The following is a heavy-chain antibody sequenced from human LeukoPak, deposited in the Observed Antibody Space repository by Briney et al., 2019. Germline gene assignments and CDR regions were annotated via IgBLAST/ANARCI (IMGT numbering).Heavy chain of an antibody. CDR2: ISYDGSNK. CDR3: AKDFGYCSSTSCSPGN. V-gene: IGHV3-30*18. Sequence: GGSLRLSCAASGFTFSSYGMHWVRQAPGKGLEWEAVISYDGSNKYYADSVKGRFTISRDNSKNTLYLQMNSLRAEDTAVYYCAKDFGYCSSTSCSPGNWGQGTLVTVSS. J-gene: IGHJ4*02. CDR1: GFTFSSYG. D-gene: IGHD2-2*01.